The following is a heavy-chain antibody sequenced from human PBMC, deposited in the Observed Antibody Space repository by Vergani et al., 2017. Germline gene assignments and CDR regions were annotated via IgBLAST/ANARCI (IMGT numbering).Heavy chain of an antibody. CDR3: TTGAGDYSSAAYYYYYGMDV. D-gene: IGHD4-17*01. J-gene: IGHJ6*02. CDR2: IKSKTDGVTT. Sequence: EVQLLESGGGLVQPGGSLRLSCAASGFTFSNAWMSWVRQAPGKGLEWVGRIKSKTDGVTTDYAAPVKGRFTISRDDSKNTLYLQMNSLKTEDTAVYYCTTGAGDYSSAAYYYYYGMDVWGQGTTVTVSS. V-gene: IGHV3-15*01. CDR1: GFTFSNAW.